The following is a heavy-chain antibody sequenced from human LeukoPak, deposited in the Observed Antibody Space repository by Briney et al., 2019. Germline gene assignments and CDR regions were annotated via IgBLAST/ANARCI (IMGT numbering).Heavy chain of an antibody. CDR1: GGSFSGYY. CDR3: ARPYYYDSSGYYSAAEYFQH. D-gene: IGHD3-22*01. CDR2: INHSGST. V-gene: IGHV4-34*01. J-gene: IGHJ1*01. Sequence: SETLSLTCAVYGGSFSGYYWSWIRQPPGKGLEWIGEINHSGSTNYNPSLKSRVTISVDTSKNQFSLKLSSVTAADTAVYYCARPYYYDSSGYYSAAEYFQHWGQGTLVTVSS.